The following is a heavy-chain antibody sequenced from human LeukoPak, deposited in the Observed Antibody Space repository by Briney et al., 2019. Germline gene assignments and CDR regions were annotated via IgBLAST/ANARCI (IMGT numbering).Heavy chain of an antibody. CDR3: ARVDYGGTSYDY. CDR1: GYTFTGYY. Sequence: ASVRVSCKASGYTFTGYYMHWVRQAPGEGLEWMGRINPNSGGTNYAQTFQGRVTMTRDTSISTAYMELSRLRSDDTAVYYCARVDYGGTSYDYWGQGNLVTVSS. V-gene: IGHV1-2*06. J-gene: IGHJ4*02. D-gene: IGHD4-23*01. CDR2: INPNSGGT.